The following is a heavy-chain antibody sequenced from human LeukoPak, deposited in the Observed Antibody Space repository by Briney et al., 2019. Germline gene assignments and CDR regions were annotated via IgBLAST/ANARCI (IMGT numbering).Heavy chain of an antibody. CDR3: ARNPSFPDAFDI. J-gene: IGHJ3*02. CDR1: GFTFSSYG. Sequence: GGSLRLSCAASGFTFSSYGMHWVRQAPGKGLEWVAVISYDGSNKYYADSVKGRFTISRDNSKNTLYLQMNSLRAEDTAVYYRARNPSFPDAFDIWGQGTMVTVSS. V-gene: IGHV3-30*03. CDR2: ISYDGSNK.